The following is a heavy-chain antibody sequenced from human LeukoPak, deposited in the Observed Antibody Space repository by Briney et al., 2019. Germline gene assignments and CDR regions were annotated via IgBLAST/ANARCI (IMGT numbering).Heavy chain of an antibody. Sequence: SEPLSLTCTVSGGSISSGGYYWSWIRQHPGKGLEWIGYIYYSGSTYYNPSLKSRVTISVDTSKNQFSLKLSSVTAADTAVYYCARAATYYDFWSGYYRFNWFDPWGQGTLVTVSS. J-gene: IGHJ5*02. CDR1: GGSISSGGYY. CDR3: ARAATYYDFWSGYYRFNWFDP. V-gene: IGHV4-31*03. CDR2: IYYSGST. D-gene: IGHD3-3*01.